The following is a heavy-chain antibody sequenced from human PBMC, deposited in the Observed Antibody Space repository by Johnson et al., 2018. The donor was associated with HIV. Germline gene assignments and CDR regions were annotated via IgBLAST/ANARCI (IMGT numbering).Heavy chain of an antibody. D-gene: IGHD6-13*01. V-gene: IGHV3-15*01. CDR2: IKSRTDGGTT. Sequence: VQLVESGGGLVKPGGSLRLSCAASGFTFSNAWMSWVRQAPGKGLEWVGHIKSRTDGGTTDYAAPVKGRFTIARDDSKNTLYLQMNSLKTEDTAVYYCASKAAGTMHAFDIWGQGTMVTVSS. CDR1: GFTFSNAW. J-gene: IGHJ3*02. CDR3: ASKAAGTMHAFDI.